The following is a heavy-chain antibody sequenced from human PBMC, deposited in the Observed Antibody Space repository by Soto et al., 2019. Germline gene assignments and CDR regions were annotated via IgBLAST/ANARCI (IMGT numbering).Heavy chain of an antibody. CDR2: IYWNDDK. Sequence: QITLKESGPPLVKPTQPLTLTRTFSVFPLTTSVVGVGWIRQPPGKALERLALIYWNDDKRYGPSLMSRPNLAKDTSKNQVVLTMTNMDPVDTATYYCAHRLFSSGLPILFAFDYWVQGTLVTVSS. J-gene: IGHJ4*02. D-gene: IGHD6-19*01. CDR1: VFPLTTSVVG. V-gene: IGHV2-5*01. CDR3: AHRLFSSGLPILFAFDY.